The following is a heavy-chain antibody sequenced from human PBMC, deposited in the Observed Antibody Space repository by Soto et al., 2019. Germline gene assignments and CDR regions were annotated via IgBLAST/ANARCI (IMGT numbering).Heavy chain of an antibody. V-gene: IGHV3-64*01. Sequence: EVQLVESGGGLVQPGGSLRLSCAASGFTFSSYAMHWVRQAPGKGLEYVSAISSNGGSTYYANSVKGRYTISRDNSKNTLYLQMGSLRAEDMAVYYCARALRYAVDIWGQATMVTVSS. CDR1: GFTFSSYA. J-gene: IGHJ3*02. CDR3: ARALRYAVDI. CDR2: ISSNGGST.